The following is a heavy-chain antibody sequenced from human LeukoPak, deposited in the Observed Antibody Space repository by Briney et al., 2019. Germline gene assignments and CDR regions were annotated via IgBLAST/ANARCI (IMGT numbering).Heavy chain of an antibody. D-gene: IGHD5-18*01. CDR2: ISSSSSYI. CDR3: ARYGGYSYGYGNY. V-gene: IGHV3-11*03. CDR1: GFIFSDYY. Sequence: PGGSLTLSCAASGFIFSDYYMTWIRQAPGRGLGWVSYISSSSSYISYADSVKGRFTVSRDNAKNSLYLQMNSLRAEDTAVYYCARYGGYSYGYGNYWGQGTLVTVSS. J-gene: IGHJ4*02.